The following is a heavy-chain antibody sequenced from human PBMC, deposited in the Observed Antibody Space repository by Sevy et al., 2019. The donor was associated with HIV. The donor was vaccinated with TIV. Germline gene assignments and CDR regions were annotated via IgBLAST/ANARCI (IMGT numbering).Heavy chain of an antibody. CDR3: ARDEQLASLHLDY. J-gene: IGHJ4*02. V-gene: IGHV3-11*01. CDR2: TSGSGSTI. D-gene: IGHD6-6*01. CDR1: GFTFSDYY. Sequence: GGSLRLSCAASGFTFSDYYMTWIRQAPGKGLEWVSYTSGSGSTIYYADSVKGRFTISRDNAKNSLYLQMNSLRAEDTAVYYCARDEQLASLHLDYSGQGTMVTVSS.